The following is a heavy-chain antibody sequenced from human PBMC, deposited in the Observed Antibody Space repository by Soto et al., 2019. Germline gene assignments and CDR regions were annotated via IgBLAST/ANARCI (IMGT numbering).Heavy chain of an antibody. J-gene: IGHJ4*02. Sequence: PGGSLRLSCVASGFTFSSSFMGWVRQAPGKGLEWVANINQDVGGTYYVDSVEGRFTISRDNAKDSLYLQMNSLRGEDTAVYYCARYFRGSSRYFFDYWGQGTLVTVSS. CDR2: INQDVGGT. V-gene: IGHV3-7*03. D-gene: IGHD6-19*01. CDR3: ARYFRGSSRYFFDY. CDR1: GFTFSSSF.